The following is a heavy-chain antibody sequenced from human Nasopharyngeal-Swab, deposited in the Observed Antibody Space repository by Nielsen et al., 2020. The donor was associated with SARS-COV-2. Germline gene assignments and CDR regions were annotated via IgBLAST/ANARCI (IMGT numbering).Heavy chain of an antibody. V-gene: IGHV3-53*01. CDR2: IYSGGST. CDR3: ARGVETIHH. CDR1: GFTVGNNY. D-gene: IGHD5-24*01. J-gene: IGHJ1*01. Sequence: GSLKISCAASGFTVGNNYMTWVRQAPGKGLQWVSVIYSGGSTYYADSVKGRFTISRDNSKNMVYLQMNSLRAEDTAVYYCARGVETIHHWGQGSLVTVSS.